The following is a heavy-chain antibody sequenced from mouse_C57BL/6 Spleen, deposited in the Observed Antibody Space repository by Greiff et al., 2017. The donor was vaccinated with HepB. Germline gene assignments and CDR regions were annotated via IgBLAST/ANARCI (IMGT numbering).Heavy chain of an antibody. CDR3: ASSYVSDAMDY. Sequence: EVQLVESGGGLVQPGGSLSLSCAASGFTFTDYYMSWVRQPPGKALEWLGFIRNKANGYTTEYSASVKGRFTISRDNSQSILYLQMNALRAEDSATYYCASSYVSDAMDYWGQGTSVTVSS. J-gene: IGHJ4*01. D-gene: IGHD1-1*01. CDR1: GFTFTDYY. CDR2: IRNKANGYTT. V-gene: IGHV7-3*01.